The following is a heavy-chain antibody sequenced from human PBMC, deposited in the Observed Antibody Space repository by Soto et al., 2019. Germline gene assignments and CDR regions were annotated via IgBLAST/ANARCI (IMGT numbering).Heavy chain of an antibody. Sequence: SPTLSLTCAISGDSVSSNSAAWNWIRQSPSRGLEWLGRTYYRSKWYNDYAVSVKSRITINPDTSKNQFSLQLNSVTPEDTAVYYCARTNALGAGTTGYFDYWGQGTLVTVSS. V-gene: IGHV6-1*01. CDR2: TYYRSKWYN. CDR1: GDSVSSNSAA. CDR3: ARTNALGAGTTGYFDY. J-gene: IGHJ4*02. D-gene: IGHD1-7*01.